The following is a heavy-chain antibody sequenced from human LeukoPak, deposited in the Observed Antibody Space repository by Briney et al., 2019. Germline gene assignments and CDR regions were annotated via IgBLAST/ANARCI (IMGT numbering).Heavy chain of an antibody. CDR3: AKGRSGSYRGVVDY. J-gene: IGHJ4*02. V-gene: IGHV3-43D*03. D-gene: IGHD3-10*01. Sequence: GGSLRLSCAASGFTFDDYAMHWVRQAPGKGLEWVSLISWDGGSTYYADSVKGRFTISRDNSKNSLYLQMNSLRAEDTALYYCAKGRSGSYRGVVDYWGQGTLVTVSS. CDR1: GFTFDDYA. CDR2: ISWDGGST.